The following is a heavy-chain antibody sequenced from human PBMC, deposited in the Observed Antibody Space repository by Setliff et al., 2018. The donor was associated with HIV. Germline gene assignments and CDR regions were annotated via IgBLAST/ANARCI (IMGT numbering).Heavy chain of an antibody. J-gene: IGHJ6*03. CDR3: ARSRPRSMDFYMDV. V-gene: IGHV4-39*01. Sequence: LSLTCAVSGASITTNSYYWGWIRQTPEKGLEWIGDFYYSGTTYYNPSLKSRATISVDTSQNQFSLRLSSVTAADTAVYYCARSRPRSMDFYMDVWGKGTTVTVSS. CDR1: GASITTNSYY. D-gene: IGHD2-8*01. CDR2: FYYSGTT.